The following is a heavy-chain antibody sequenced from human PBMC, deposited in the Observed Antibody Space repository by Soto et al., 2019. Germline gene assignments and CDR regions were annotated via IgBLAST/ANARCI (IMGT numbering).Heavy chain of an antibody. CDR1: GYTFTSYG. J-gene: IGHJ6*02. Sequence: QVQLVQSGAEVKKPGASVKVSCKASGYTFTSYGISWVRQAPGQGLEWMGWISAYNGNTNYAQKLQGRVTMTTDTTTSAANRERRSLRADDTAVYCCAGSSGRYYYYGMDVWGQGTTVTVSS. D-gene: IGHD1-26*01. V-gene: IGHV1-18*01. CDR3: AGSSGRYYYYGMDV. CDR2: ISAYNGNT.